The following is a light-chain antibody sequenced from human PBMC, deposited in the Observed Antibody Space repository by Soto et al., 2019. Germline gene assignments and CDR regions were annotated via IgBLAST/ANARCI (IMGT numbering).Light chain of an antibody. CDR3: AAWDDGLNGYV. CDR1: SSNIGSNA. J-gene: IGLJ1*01. V-gene: IGLV1-44*01. CDR2: SNN. Sequence: QSVLTQPPSASGTPGQRVTISCSGGSSNIGSNAVTWYHQLPGTAPKLLIYSNNQRPSGVPDRFSGSKSGTSASLAISGLQSEDEADYYCAAWDDGLNGYVFGTGTKVTVL.